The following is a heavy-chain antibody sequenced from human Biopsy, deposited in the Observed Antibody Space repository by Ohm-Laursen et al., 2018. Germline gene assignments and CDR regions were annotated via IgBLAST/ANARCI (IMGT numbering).Heavy chain of an antibody. CDR1: GDSINNYY. Sequence: PSETLSLTCTVSGDSINNYYWSWIRQPAGRGLEWIGRIYTSGSPNYNLSLESRVTMSVDTSKNQFSLKLSSVTAADTAVYFCARGSSYGYDFDYWGQGTLVAVSS. V-gene: IGHV4-4*07. D-gene: IGHD5-18*01. CDR2: IYTSGSP. CDR3: ARGSSYGYDFDY. J-gene: IGHJ4*02.